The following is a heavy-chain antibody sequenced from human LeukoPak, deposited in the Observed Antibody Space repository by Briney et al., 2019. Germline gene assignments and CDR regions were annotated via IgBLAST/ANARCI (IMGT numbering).Heavy chain of an antibody. CDR3: ARDLSSSGWYGSDY. J-gene: IGHJ4*02. V-gene: IGHV3-30-3*01. CDR2: ISFDGNNK. CDR1: GFTFRTYA. Sequence: GGSLRLSCSASGFTFRTYALHWVRQAPGRGLEWVALISFDGNNKYYADPVKGRFTISRDNPKNTLYLQMNSLRVEDTAVYYCARDLSSSGWYGSDYWGQGTLVTVSS. D-gene: IGHD6-19*01.